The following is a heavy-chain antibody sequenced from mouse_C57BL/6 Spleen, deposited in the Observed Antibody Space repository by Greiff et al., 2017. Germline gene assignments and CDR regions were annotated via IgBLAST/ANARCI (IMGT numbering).Heavy chain of an antibody. CDR1: GYTFTSYW. J-gene: IGHJ4*01. D-gene: IGHD1-1*01. Sequence: QVQLQQPGAELVKPGASVKLSCKASGYTFTSYWMQWVKQRPGQGLEWIGEIDPSDSYTNYNQKFKGKATLTVDTSSSTASMQLSSLTAEDSAVYYCARGTTVVYMDYWGQGTSVTVSS. V-gene: IGHV1-50*01. CDR2: IDPSDSYT. CDR3: ARGTTVVYMDY.